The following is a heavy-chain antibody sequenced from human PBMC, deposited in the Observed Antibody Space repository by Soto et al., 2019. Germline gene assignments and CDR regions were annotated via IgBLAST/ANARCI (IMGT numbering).Heavy chain of an antibody. D-gene: IGHD3-3*01. CDR2: ISAYNGNT. CDR3: ATSYFDLWSGYLGGPALALYYVLDV. J-gene: IGHJ6*02. Sequence: DSVQPCCKASGYTFTSYGISWGRQAPGQGLEWMGWISAYNGNTNYAQKLQGRVTMTTDTSTSTAYMELRSLRSDDTAVYYCATSYFDLWSGYLGGPALALYYVLDVWG. V-gene: IGHV1-18*01. CDR1: GYTFTSYG.